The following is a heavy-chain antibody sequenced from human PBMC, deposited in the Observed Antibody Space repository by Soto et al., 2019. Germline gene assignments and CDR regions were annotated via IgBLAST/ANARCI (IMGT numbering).Heavy chain of an antibody. D-gene: IGHD2-21*01. V-gene: IGHV1-69*02. CDR3: TIGSWSGEVFDI. CDR2: IIPMLGVR. J-gene: IGHJ3*02. Sequence: QVQLVQSGAEVKKPGSSVKVSCKDSGGTFSTYSMFWVRQAPGQGLEWMGRIIPMLGVRNYAQRFQDRVTIIADKSTATVHMELSGLRSEYTALYYCTIGSWSGEVFDIWGQGTMVTVSS. CDR1: GGTFSTYS.